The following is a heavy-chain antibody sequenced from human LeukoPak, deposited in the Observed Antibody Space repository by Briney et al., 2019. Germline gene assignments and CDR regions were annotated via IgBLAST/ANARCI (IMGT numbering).Heavy chain of an antibody. Sequence: GGSLRLSCAASGFTFSSYAMSWVRQAPGKGLEWVSTISGSGGSTYYADSVKGRFTISRDNSKNTLYLQMNSLRAEDTAVYYCARDQSSSPGYFDYWGQGTLVTVSS. CDR3: ARDQSSSPGYFDY. D-gene: IGHD6-13*01. J-gene: IGHJ4*02. V-gene: IGHV3-23*01. CDR2: ISGSGGST. CDR1: GFTFSSYA.